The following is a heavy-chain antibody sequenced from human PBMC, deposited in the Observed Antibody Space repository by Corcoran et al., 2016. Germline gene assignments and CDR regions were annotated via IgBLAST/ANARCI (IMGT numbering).Heavy chain of an antibody. V-gene: IGHV2-5*02. Sequence: QITLKESGPTLVTPTQTLTLTCAFSGFSLTTSGVGVGWIRQPPGKALEWLALIYWANDKRYNPSLGNRLTITKDTTKNQVVRTMTNMDPVDTATDYCTHRRPGSGGWGTGYFGYWGHGTLVTVSS. CDR1: GFSLTTSGVG. D-gene: IGHD6-19*01. J-gene: IGHJ4*01. CDR2: IYWANDK. CDR3: THRRPGSGGWGTGYFGY.